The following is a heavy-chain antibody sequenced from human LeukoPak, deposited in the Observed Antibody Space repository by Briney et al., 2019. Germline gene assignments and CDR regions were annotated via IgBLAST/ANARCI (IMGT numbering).Heavy chain of an antibody. CDR2: MNPNSGNT. Sequence: VASVKVSCKASGYTFTSYDINWVRQATGQGLEWMGWMNPNSGNTGYAQKFRGRVTMIRNTSISTAYMELGRLTSEDTAVYYCAKGPTDSCWEKLHDWGQGTLVTVSS. J-gene: IGHJ4*02. D-gene: IGHD1-26*01. V-gene: IGHV1-8*01. CDR1: GYTFTSYD. CDR3: AKGPTDSCWEKLHD.